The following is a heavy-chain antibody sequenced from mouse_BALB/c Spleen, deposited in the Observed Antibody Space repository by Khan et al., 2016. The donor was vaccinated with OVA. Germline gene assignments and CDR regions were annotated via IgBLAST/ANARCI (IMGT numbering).Heavy chain of an antibody. Sequence: EVQLVETGGGLVQPGGSRKLSCAASGFTFSSYGMHWVRQAPEKGLEWVAYISGDSSTIYYADTVKGRFTISRDNPKTTLFLQVTSLMSEDTAMYYCATSYYYGYYFDYWGPGTTLTVSS. CDR1: GFTFSSYG. V-gene: IGHV5-17*02. CDR2: ISGDSSTI. CDR3: ATSYYYGYYFDY. J-gene: IGHJ2*01. D-gene: IGHD1-1*01.